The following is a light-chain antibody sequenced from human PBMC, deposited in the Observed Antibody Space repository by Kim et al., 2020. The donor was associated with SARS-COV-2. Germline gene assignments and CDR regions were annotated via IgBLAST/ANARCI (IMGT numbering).Light chain of an antibody. J-gene: IGKJ2*01. CDR1: QTITTY. CDR2: SAS. V-gene: IGKV1-39*01. CDR3: QQSFTTPYT. Sequence: SASVGDRVTSTCRASQTITTYLNWYQQKPGKVPKVLISSASSLQSGVPSRFSGSGSGTDFTLTISSLQHEDFATYYCQQSFTTPYTFGQVTKLEI.